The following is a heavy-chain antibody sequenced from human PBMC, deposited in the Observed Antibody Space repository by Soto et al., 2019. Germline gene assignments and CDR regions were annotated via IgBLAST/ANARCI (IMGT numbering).Heavy chain of an antibody. D-gene: IGHD5-18*01. V-gene: IGHV3-53*01. CDR2: LYSGGNT. CDR1: GLTVSSNY. CDR3: ARRYGSCFDY. J-gene: IGHJ4*02. Sequence: PGGSLRLSCSASGLTVSSNYLSWVRQAPGKGLEWVSALYSGGNTYYADSVKGRFTISRDNSKNTLFLQVNSLRAEDTAVYYCARRYGSCFDYWGQGTLVTVSS.